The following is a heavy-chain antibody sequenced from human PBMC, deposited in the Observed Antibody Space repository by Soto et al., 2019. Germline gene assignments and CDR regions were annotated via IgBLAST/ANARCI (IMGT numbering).Heavy chain of an antibody. CDR1: GYTFNNYG. V-gene: IGHV1-18*01. CDR2: ISGYNGIT. J-gene: IGHJ4*02. D-gene: IGHD1-26*01. CDR3: ARGSESFDL. Sequence: QVLLMQSGPEVKKPGASVKVSCKASGYTFNNYGISWVRQVPGQGLEWKGWISGYNGITNYAQKTQGRVTVTRDTSTATAYMELRSLRSEETAIYYCARGSESFDLWGQGSLVTGSS.